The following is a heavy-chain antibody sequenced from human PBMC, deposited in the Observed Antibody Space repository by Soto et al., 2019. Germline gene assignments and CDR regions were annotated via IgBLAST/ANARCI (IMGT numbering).Heavy chain of an antibody. CDR2: VYHSGST. CDR1: GVSINDYY. D-gene: IGHD6-25*01. V-gene: IGHV4-59*01. Sequence: SETLSLTCTVSGVSINDYYWSWIRQSPGKELEWIGYVYHSGSTNYNPSLKSRVTMSLDTSKSQLSLKLSSVTAADTAVYYCARDEGIAAGAFDYWGQGILVTVAS. CDR3: ARDEGIAAGAFDY. J-gene: IGHJ4*02.